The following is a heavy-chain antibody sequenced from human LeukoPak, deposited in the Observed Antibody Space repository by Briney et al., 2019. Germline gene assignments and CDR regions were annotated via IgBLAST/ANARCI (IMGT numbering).Heavy chain of an antibody. CDR2: IRYDGSNK. CDR3: ARAFTVDFWSGYYFVC. J-gene: IGHJ4*02. CDR1: GFTFSSYG. Sequence: GGSLRLSCAASGFTFSSYGMHWVRQAPGKGLEWVAFIRYDGSNKYYADSVKGRFTISRDNSKNTLYLQMNSLRAEDTAVYYCARAFTVDFWSGYYFVCWGQGTLVTVSS. D-gene: IGHD3-3*01. V-gene: IGHV3-30*02.